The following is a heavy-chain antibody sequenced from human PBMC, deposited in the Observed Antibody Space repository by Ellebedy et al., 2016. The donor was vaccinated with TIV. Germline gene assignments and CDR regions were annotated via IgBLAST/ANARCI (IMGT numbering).Heavy chain of an antibody. D-gene: IGHD3-3*01. Sequence: PGGSLRLSCAASAFSFSSYGMHWVRQAPGKGLEWVAFISYDGNKKYYPDSVKGRFTISRDNFKNTLHLQMNSLRAEDTAIYYCARDEFRFLEWHDAVDLWGQGTLVTVSS. CDR1: AFSFSSYG. CDR2: ISYDGNKK. V-gene: IGHV3-30-3*01. CDR3: ARDEFRFLEWHDAVDL. J-gene: IGHJ3*01.